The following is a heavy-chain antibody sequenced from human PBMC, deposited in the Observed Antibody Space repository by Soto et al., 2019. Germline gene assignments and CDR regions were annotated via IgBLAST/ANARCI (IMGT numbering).Heavy chain of an antibody. CDR3: APHGTGAAAGISGGY. V-gene: IGHV3-23*01. D-gene: IGHD6-13*01. Sequence: EVQLLESGGGLVQPGGSLRLSCAASGFTFSSYAMSWVRQAPGKGLEWVSAISGSGGSTYYADSVKGRFTISTDNSKNTLYLQMNSLRAEDTAVYYCAPHGTGAAAGISGGYWGQGTLVTVSS. CDR2: ISGSGGST. CDR1: GFTFSSYA. J-gene: IGHJ4*02.